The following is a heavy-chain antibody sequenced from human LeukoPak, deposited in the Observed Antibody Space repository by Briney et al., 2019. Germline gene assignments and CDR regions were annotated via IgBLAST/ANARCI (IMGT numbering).Heavy chain of an antibody. V-gene: IGHV3-21*01. Sequence: DSVKGRFTISRDNAKNSLYLQMNSLRAEDTAVYYCASDLLPREVVVPAANWDSYWGQGTLVTVSS. J-gene: IGHJ4*02. D-gene: IGHD2-2*01. CDR3: ASDLLPREVVVPAANWDSY.